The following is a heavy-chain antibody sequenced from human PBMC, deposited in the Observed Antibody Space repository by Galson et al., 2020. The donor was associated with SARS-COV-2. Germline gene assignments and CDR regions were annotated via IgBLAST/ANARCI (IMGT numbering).Heavy chain of an antibody. CDR2: IADDGSNK. CDR1: GFTFNNFP. CDR3: ARESSSSSDGFDI. D-gene: IGHD6-6*01. Sequence: GGSLRLSCAASGFTFNNFPIHWVRQAPGNGLEWVAFIADDGSNKYYADSVKGRFTVSRDNSKNMLYLQMNSLRAEDTAVYYCARESSSSSDGFDIWGQGTMVTVTS. J-gene: IGHJ3*02. V-gene: IGHV3-30*04.